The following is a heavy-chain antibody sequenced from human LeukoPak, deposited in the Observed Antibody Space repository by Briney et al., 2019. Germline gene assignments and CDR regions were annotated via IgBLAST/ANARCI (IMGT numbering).Heavy chain of an antibody. J-gene: IGHJ5*02. CDR1: GYSISSGYY. D-gene: IGHD1-1*01. CDR3: AGDKETTGNGRPNWFDP. Sequence: SETLSLTCAVSGYSISSGYYWGWIRQPPGKGLQWIGSIFQRGYSYYNPSLKSRVTISVNTSRNQFSLKLSSVTAADTAVYYCAGDKETTGNGRPNWFDPWGQGTLVTVSS. CDR2: IFQRGYS. V-gene: IGHV4-38-2*01.